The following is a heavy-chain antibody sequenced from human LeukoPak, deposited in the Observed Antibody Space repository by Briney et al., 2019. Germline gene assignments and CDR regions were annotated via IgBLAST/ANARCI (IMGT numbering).Heavy chain of an antibody. D-gene: IGHD2-2*01. CDR1: GFTFSSYA. V-gene: IGHV3-23*01. CDR3: AKDQRCSSTSCYPIFDY. J-gene: IGHJ4*02. CDR2: ISGSGGST. Sequence: PGGSLRLSCAASGFTFSSYAMSWVRQAPGKGLEWVSAISGSGGSTYYADSVKGRFTISRDNSKNTLYLQMNSLRAEDTAVYYCAKDQRCSSTSCYPIFDYWGQRTLVTVSS.